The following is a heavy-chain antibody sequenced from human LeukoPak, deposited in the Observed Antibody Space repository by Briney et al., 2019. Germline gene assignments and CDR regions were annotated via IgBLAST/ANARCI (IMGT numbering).Heavy chain of an antibody. V-gene: IGHV1-2*04. Sequence: ASVKVSCKASGYTFTGYYMHWVRQAPGQGLEWMGWINPNSGGTNYAQKFQGWVTMTRDTSISTAYMELSSLRSEDTAVYYCARAPALRGYSGSLPDYWGQGTLVTVSS. CDR2: INPNSGGT. CDR1: GYTFTGYY. CDR3: ARAPALRGYSGSLPDY. J-gene: IGHJ4*02. D-gene: IGHD1-26*01.